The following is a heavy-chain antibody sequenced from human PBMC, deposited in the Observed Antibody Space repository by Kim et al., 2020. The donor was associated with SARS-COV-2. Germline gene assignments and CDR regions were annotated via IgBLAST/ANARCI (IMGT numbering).Heavy chain of an antibody. CDR2: IYSGGST. D-gene: IGHD3-10*01. V-gene: IGHV3-53*01. J-gene: IGHJ3*02. Sequence: GGSLRLSCAASGFTVSSNYMSWVRQAPGKGLEWVSVIYSGGSTYYADSVKGRFTISRDNSKNTLYLQMNSLRAEDTAVYYCARVLHYYGSGTSSNIGAFDIWGQGTMVTVSS. CDR3: ARVLHYYGSGTSSNIGAFDI. CDR1: GFTVSSNY.